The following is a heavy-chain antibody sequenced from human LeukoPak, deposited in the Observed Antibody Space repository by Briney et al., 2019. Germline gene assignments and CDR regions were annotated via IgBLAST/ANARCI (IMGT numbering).Heavy chain of an antibody. CDR1: GFTFSSYA. CDR2: ISGSGDQT. CDR3: ARSLPDGGSLLY. J-gene: IGHJ4*02. V-gene: IGHV3-23*01. Sequence: GGSLRLSCAASGFTFSSYAMSWVRQAPGKGLEWVSAISGSGDQTYYADSVKGRVTISRDNSKNTLYMQMNSLRAEDTAVYHCARSLPDGGSLLYWGQGTLVTVSS. D-gene: IGHD2-21*01.